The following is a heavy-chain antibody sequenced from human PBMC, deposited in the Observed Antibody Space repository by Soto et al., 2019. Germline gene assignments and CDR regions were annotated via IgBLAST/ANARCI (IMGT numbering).Heavy chain of an antibody. CDR2: MSPNGANT. D-gene: IGHD6-13*01. Sequence: ASVKVSCKASGYTFTSYDINWVRQAPGQGLEWMGWMSPNGANTGYAQKFQGRVTMTRDTSTSTVYMELSSLRSEDTAVYYCARNGYSSSWQRGWFDPWGQGALVTVSS. CDR3: ARNGYSSSWQRGWFDP. V-gene: IGHV1-8*01. CDR1: GYTFTSYD. J-gene: IGHJ5*02.